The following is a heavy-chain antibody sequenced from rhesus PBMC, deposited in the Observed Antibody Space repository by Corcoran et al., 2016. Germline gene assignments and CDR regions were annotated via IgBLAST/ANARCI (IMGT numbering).Heavy chain of an antibody. J-gene: IGHJ4*01. V-gene: IGHV4-165*01. CDR1: GGSFSGYY. Sequence: QVQLQESGPGLVKPSETLSLTCAVSGGSFSGYYWGWIRQPPGKGLEWIGYSSGSSGSTDYNPSLMRRVTISTDTSKNQFSLKLSSVTAADTAVYYCARVGIAGTIFDYWGQGVLVTVSS. D-gene: IGHD1-1-1*01. CDR2: SSGSSGST. CDR3: ARVGIAGTIFDY.